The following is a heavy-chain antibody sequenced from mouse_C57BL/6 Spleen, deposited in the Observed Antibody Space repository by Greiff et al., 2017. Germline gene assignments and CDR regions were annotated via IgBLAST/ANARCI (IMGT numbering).Heavy chain of an antibody. J-gene: IGHJ3*01. V-gene: IGHV1-69*01. Sequence: QVQLQQPGAELVMPGASVKLSCKASGYTFTSYWMHWVKQRPGQGLEWIGEIDPSDSYTNYNQKFKGKSTLTVDKSSSTAYMQLSSLTSEDSAVYYCARKLRGGWFAYWGQGTLVTVSA. CDR2: IDPSDSYT. D-gene: IGHD1-1*01. CDR1: GYTFTSYW. CDR3: ARKLRGGWFAY.